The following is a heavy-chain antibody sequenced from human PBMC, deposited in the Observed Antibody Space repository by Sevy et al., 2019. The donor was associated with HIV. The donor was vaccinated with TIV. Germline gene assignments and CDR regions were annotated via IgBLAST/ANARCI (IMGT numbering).Heavy chain of an antibody. CDR3: ARSGGVVAPEGSNFDY. CDR2: INPNSGGT. CDR1: GYTFTGYY. Sequence: ASVKVSCKASGYTFTGYYMHWVRQAPGQGLEWMGWINPNSGGTNYAQKFQGRVTMTRDTSISTAYMELSRLRSDDTAVYYCARSGGVVAPEGSNFDYWGQGTLVTVSS. J-gene: IGHJ4*02. D-gene: IGHD2-15*01. V-gene: IGHV1-2*02.